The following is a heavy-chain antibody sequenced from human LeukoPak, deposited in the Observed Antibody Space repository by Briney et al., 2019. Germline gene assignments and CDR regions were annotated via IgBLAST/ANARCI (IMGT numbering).Heavy chain of an antibody. V-gene: IGHV4-39*07. CDR3: ARLGSGSNYYYYYMDV. D-gene: IGHD3-3*01. Sequence: SETLSLTCTVSGGSLSSSSYYWGWIRQPPGKGLEWIGSIYYSGSTYYNPSLKSRVTISVDTSKNQFSLKLSSVTAADTAVYYCARLGSGSNYYYYYMDVWGKGPRSPSP. CDR1: GGSLSSSSYY. J-gene: IGHJ6*03. CDR2: IYYSGST.